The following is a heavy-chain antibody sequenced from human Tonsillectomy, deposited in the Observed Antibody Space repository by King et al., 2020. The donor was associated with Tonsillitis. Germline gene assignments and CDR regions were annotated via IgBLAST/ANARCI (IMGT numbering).Heavy chain of an antibody. CDR3: ARRSHVGRPL. V-gene: IGHV4-39*01. J-gene: IGHJ4*02. CDR1: DGSFISRNYY. Sequence: QLQESGPGLLKAAETLSLTCTDTDGSFISRNYYGGYIRQPPGKGMGRIKSIYYDGITYYNASLKSRATISVDTSKNQFSLRLSSVTAADTAVYYCARRSHVGRPLWGQGTLVTVSS. CDR2: IYYDGIT. D-gene: IGHD6-6*01.